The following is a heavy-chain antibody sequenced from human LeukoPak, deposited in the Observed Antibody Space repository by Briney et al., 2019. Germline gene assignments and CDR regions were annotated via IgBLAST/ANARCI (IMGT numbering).Heavy chain of an antibody. V-gene: IGHV3-23*01. CDR2: ISGSGGST. CDR1: GFTFSNAW. J-gene: IGHJ3*02. D-gene: IGHD1-26*01. Sequence: GGSLRLSCAASGFTFSNAWMSWVRQAPGKGLEWVSSISGSGGSTYYADSVKGRFSITRDNSKNTLYLQMASLRAEDTALYYCAKDLRFSGSPRAFDIWGQGTMVTVSS. CDR3: AKDLRFSGSPRAFDI.